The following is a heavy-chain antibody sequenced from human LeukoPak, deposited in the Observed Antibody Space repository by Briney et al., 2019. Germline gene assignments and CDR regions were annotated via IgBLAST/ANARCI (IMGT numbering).Heavy chain of an antibody. CDR2: IKQDGSEK. D-gene: IGHD1-26*01. CDR1: GFTFSNYW. CDR3: ARDSGATFDY. V-gene: IGHV3-7*01. J-gene: IGHJ4*02. Sequence: PGGSLRLSCAASGFTFSNYWMSWVRQAPGKGLEWVANIKQDGSEKYYVDFVKGRFTISRDNAKNSLYLQMNSLRVEDTAVYYCARDSGATFDYWGQGTLVTVSP.